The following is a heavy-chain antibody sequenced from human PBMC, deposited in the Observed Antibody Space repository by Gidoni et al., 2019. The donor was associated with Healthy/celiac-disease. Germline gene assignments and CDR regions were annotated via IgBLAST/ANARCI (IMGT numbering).Heavy chain of an antibody. Sequence: ILGTANYAQKFQGRVTITADESTSTAYMELSSLRSEDTAVYYCARRRGATRRYYFDYWGQGTLVTVSS. J-gene: IGHJ4*02. V-gene: IGHV1-69*01. CDR3: ARRRGATRRYYFDY. CDR2: ILGTA. D-gene: IGHD1-26*01.